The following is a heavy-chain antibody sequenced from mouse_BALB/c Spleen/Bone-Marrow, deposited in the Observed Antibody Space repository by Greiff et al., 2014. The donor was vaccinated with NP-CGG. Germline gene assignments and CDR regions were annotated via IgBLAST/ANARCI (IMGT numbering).Heavy chain of an antibody. CDR2: ISSGGSYT. D-gene: IGHD2-3*01. CDR3: ARRDGGPMDY. J-gene: IGHJ4*01. V-gene: IGHV5-6*02. Sequence: VKLMESGGDLVKPGGSLKLSCAASGFTFSNYGMSWVRQTPDKRLEWVATISSGGSYTYYPDSVKGRFTISRDNAKNTLYLQMSSLKSEDTAMYYCARRDGGPMDYWGQGTSVTVSS. CDR1: GFTFSNYG.